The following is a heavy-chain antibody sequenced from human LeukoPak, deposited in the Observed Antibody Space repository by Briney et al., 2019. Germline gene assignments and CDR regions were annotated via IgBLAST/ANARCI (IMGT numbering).Heavy chain of an antibody. CDR1: GFTFSSYA. D-gene: IGHD3-9*01. V-gene: IGHV3-64D*06. Sequence: GRSLRLSCAASGFTFSSYAMHWVRRAPGKGLEYVSAISSNGGSTYYADSVKGRFTISRDNSKNTLYLQMSSLRAEDTAVYYCVKGPYYDILTGYSFDYWGQGTLVTVSS. CDR2: ISSNGGST. CDR3: VKGPYYDILTGYSFDY. J-gene: IGHJ4*02.